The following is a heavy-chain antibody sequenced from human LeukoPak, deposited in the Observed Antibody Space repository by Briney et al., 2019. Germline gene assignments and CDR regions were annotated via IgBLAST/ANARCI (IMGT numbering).Heavy chain of an antibody. Sequence: ESGPALVEPTQTLTLTCTFSGFSLNTTGMRMGWIRQPPGKALEWLARIDWEDDKFYSTSLKPRLTISKDSSRNQVVLTMTNMDPVDTATYYCARIAPSYYYDSSAPLDYWGQGTLVTVSS. CDR2: IDWEDDK. J-gene: IGHJ4*02. V-gene: IGHV2-70*04. CDR1: GFSLNTTGMR. D-gene: IGHD3-22*01. CDR3: ARIAPSYYYDSSAPLDY.